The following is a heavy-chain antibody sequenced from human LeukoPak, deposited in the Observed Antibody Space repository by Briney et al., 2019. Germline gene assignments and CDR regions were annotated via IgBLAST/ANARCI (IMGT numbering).Heavy chain of an antibody. CDR3: ATDARRDSLFDY. Sequence: ASVKVSCKASGYTFTDYYMHWVQQAPGKGLEWMGLVDPEDGETIYAEKFQGRVTITADTSTDTAYMELSSLRSEDTAVYYCATDARRDSLFDYWGQGTLVTVSS. J-gene: IGHJ4*02. V-gene: IGHV1-69-2*01. D-gene: IGHD2-15*01. CDR1: GYTFTDYY. CDR2: VDPEDGET.